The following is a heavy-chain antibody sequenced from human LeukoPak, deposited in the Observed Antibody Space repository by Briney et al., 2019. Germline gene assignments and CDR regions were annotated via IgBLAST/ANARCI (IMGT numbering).Heavy chain of an antibody. CDR2: INHSGST. J-gene: IGHJ4*02. D-gene: IGHD6-13*01. V-gene: IGHV4-34*01. CDR1: GGSFSGYY. Sequence: SETLSLTCAVYGGSFSGYYWSWIRQPPGKGLEWIGEINHSGSTNYNPSLKSRVTISVDTSKNQFSLKLSSVTAADTAVYYCARRYSSSWYYLGNDYWGQGTLVTVSS. CDR3: ARRYSSSWYYLGNDY.